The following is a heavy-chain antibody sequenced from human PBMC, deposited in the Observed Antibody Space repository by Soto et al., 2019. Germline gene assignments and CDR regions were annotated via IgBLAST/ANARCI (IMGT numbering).Heavy chain of an antibody. CDR2: IYHSGST. CDR3: ARDKITGLFDY. D-gene: IGHD3-10*01. J-gene: IGHJ4*02. CDR1: GGFIRGSPYY. V-gene: IGHV4-39*07. Sequence: SVTCTVSGGFIRGSPYYWDYIRQPPGKGLEWIGTIYHSGSTNYNPSLKSRVTISVDTSKSQFSLKLTSVTAADTAVYYCARDKITGLFDYWGQGTLVTVSS.